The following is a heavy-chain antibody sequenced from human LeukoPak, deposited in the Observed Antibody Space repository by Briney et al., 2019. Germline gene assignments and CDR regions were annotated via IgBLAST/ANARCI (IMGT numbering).Heavy chain of an antibody. CDR3: AKESRYDFWSGYYPLNYFDY. Sequence: GGSLRLSCASSGFTFSSYAMSWVRQAPGKGLEWVSAISGSGGSTYYADSVKGRFTISRDNSKNTLYLQMNSLRAEDTAVYYCAKESRYDFWSGYYPLNYFDYWGQGTLVTVSS. CDR1: GFTFSSYA. V-gene: IGHV3-23*01. D-gene: IGHD3-3*01. CDR2: ISGSGGST. J-gene: IGHJ4*02.